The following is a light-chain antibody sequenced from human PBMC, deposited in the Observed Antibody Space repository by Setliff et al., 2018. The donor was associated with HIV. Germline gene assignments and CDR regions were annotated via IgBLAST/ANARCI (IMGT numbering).Light chain of an antibody. CDR1: SNDVGGHNY. V-gene: IGLV2-14*01. Sequence: QSVLAQPASVSGSPGQSITISCTGTSNDVGGHNYVSWYQQYTGKAPKLIIYEVSIRPSGVSNRFSGSKSGNTASLTISGLQAEDEADYYCISYTVNSTPLYGLGTGTKV. CDR2: EVS. J-gene: IGLJ1*01. CDR3: ISYTVNSTPLYG.